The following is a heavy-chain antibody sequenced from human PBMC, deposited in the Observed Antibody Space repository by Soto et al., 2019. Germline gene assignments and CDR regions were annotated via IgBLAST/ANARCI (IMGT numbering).Heavy chain of an antibody. CDR2: ISTYNGNT. CDR1: GYTFTSYG. CDR3: ARGKRRLLWLGELQYFDY. Sequence: GASVKVACKASGYTFTSYGISWVRQAPGQGLEWMGRISTYNGNTNYPQSLQGRLTMTTDTSTTTAYMELRSLRSDDTAVYYCARGKRRLLWLGELQYFDYWGQGTLVTVSS. J-gene: IGHJ4*02. D-gene: IGHD3-10*01. V-gene: IGHV1-18*01.